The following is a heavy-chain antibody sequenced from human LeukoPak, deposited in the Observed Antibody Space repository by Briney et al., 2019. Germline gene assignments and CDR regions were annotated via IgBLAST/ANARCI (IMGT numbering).Heavy chain of an antibody. CDR2: IYYSGST. CDR3: ARDLHSGNYYWLDY. CDR1: GGSVSSGSYY. Sequence: SETLSLTCTVSGGSVSSGSYYWSWIRQPPGKGLEWIGYIYYSGSTNYNPSLKSRVTISVDTSKNQFSLKLSSVTAADTAVYYCARDLHSGNYYWLDYWGQGTLVTVSS. D-gene: IGHD1-26*01. V-gene: IGHV4-61*01. J-gene: IGHJ4*02.